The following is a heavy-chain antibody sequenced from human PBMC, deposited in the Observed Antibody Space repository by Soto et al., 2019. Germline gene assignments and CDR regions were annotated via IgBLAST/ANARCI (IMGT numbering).Heavy chain of an antibody. Sequence: QVQLQQWGAGLLTPSETLSLTCAVYGGSFSGYYWSWIRQPPGKGLEWIGEINHSGSTNYNPSLKSRVTISVDTSKNQFSLKLSSVTAADTAVYYCARGDYSRYYYYGMDVWGQGTTVTVSS. J-gene: IGHJ6*02. D-gene: IGHD4-4*01. V-gene: IGHV4-34*01. CDR3: ARGDYSRYYYYGMDV. CDR1: GGSFSGYY. CDR2: INHSGST.